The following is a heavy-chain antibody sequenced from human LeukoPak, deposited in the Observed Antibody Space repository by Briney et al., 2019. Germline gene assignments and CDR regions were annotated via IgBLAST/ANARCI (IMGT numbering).Heavy chain of an antibody. Sequence: GGSLRLSCAASGFTVSSNYMSWVRQAPGKGLEWVSVIYSGGSTYYADSVRGRFTISIDNSKNTLYLQMNSLRAEDTDVYYCATYGSSGYFDYWGQGTLVTVSS. J-gene: IGHJ4*02. CDR3: ATYGSSGYFDY. CDR1: GFTVSSNY. V-gene: IGHV3-53*01. D-gene: IGHD3-22*01. CDR2: IYSGGST.